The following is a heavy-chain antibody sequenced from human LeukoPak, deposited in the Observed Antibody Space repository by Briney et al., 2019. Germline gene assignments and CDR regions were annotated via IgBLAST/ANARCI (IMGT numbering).Heavy chain of an antibody. J-gene: IGHJ3*02. V-gene: IGHV4-34*01. CDR1: GGSISTYY. CDR2: INHSGST. Sequence: SETLSLTCTVSGGSISTYYWSWIRQPPGKGLEWIGEINHSGSTNYNPSLKSRVTISVDTSKNQFSLKLSSVTAADTAVYYCARGLGYYDSSGYYIFYDAFDIWGQGTMVTVSS. CDR3: ARGLGYYDSSGYYIFYDAFDI. D-gene: IGHD3-22*01.